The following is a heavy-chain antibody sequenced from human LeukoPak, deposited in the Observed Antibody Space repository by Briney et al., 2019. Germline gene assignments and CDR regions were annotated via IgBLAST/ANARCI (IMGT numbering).Heavy chain of an antibody. V-gene: IGHV3-64*01. CDR1: GFTFSRYG. CDR2: ITSNGGTT. Sequence: GGSLRLSCAASGFTFSRYGMVWVRQAPGKGLEYVSGITSNGGTTYYGNSVKGRFTISRDNSKNTLYLQMGSLRTEDMAVYYCARGIRWASDYWGQGTLVTVAS. J-gene: IGHJ4*02. CDR3: ARGIRWASDY. D-gene: IGHD4-23*01.